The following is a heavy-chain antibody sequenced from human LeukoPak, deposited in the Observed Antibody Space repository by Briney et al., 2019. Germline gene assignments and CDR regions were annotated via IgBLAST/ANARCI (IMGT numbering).Heavy chain of an antibody. V-gene: IGHV4-59*08. J-gene: IGHJ5*02. Sequence: SETLSLTCTVSGGSISSYYWSWIRQPPGKGLEWIGYISSSGTTKCNPSLKSRLTISVDTPKNQFSLKLTSVTAADTAVYYCARGQQWFDPWGQGTLVTVSS. CDR1: GGSISSYY. D-gene: IGHD6-13*01. CDR3: ARGQQWFDP. CDR2: ISSSGTT.